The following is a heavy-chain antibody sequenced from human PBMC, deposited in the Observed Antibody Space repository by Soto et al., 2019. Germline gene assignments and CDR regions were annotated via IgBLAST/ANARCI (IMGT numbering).Heavy chain of an antibody. CDR3: ASVTVAAAALRCAFDI. Sequence: QVQLVQSGAEVKKPGASVKVSCKASGYTFTSYGISWVRQAPGQGLEWMGWISAYNGNTNYAQKLQGRVTMTTDTSTSTADMELRSVSSDDTAVYYCASVTVAAAALRCAFDICGQGKIVAVAS. D-gene: IGHD6-13*01. CDR2: ISAYNGNT. V-gene: IGHV1-18*04. J-gene: IGHJ3*02. CDR1: GYTFTSYG.